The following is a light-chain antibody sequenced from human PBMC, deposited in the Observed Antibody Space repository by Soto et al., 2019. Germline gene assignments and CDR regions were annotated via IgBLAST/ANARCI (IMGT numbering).Light chain of an antibody. V-gene: IGKV3-20*01. CDR2: GAS. CDR3: QQYGSSSWT. CDR1: QNVRNNY. J-gene: IGKJ1*01. Sequence: EIVLTQSPGTLSLSPGDRATLSCRASQNVRNNYLAWYQQKPGQAPRLLIYGASSRATGIPDRFSGSGSGTDFTLTISRLEPEDFAVYYCQQYGSSSWTFGQGTKVDIK.